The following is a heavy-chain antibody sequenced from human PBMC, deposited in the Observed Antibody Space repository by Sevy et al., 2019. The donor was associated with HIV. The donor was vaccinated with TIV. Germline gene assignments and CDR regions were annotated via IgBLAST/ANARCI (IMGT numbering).Heavy chain of an antibody. V-gene: IGHV4-34*01. CDR2: INHSGST. CDR1: AGSFSGYY. CDR3: ARFSGGDYFDY. J-gene: IGHJ4*02. D-gene: IGHD3-10*01. Sequence: SETLSLTCAVYAGSFSGYYWSWIRQPPGKGLEWIGEINHSGSTNYNPSLKSRVTISVDTSKNQFSLKLSSVTAADTAVYYCARFSGGDYFDYWGQGTLVTVSS.